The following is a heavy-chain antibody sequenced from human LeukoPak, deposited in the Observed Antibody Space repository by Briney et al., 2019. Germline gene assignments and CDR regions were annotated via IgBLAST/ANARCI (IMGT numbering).Heavy chain of an antibody. D-gene: IGHD6-6*01. J-gene: IGHJ6*02. CDR3: ARFGSIAARRDYYYGMDV. Sequence: SETLSLTCTVSGGSIRSYYWSWIRQPPGKGLEWIGYIYYSGSTNYNPSLKSRVTISVDTSKNQFSLKLSSVTAADTAVYYCARFGSIAARRDYYYGMDVWGQGTTVTVSS. V-gene: IGHV4-59*01. CDR1: GGSIRSYY. CDR2: IYYSGST.